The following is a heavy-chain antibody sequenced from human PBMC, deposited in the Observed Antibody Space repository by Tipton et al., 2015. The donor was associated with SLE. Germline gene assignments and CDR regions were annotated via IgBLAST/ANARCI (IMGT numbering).Heavy chain of an antibody. D-gene: IGHD3-22*01. Sequence: SLRLSCTASGFTVSSNDMSWVRQAPGKGLEWVTLVYSSGSTHYADSVKGRFTISRDNSKNTLSLQMNSLGVEDTAVYYCAKRDYADSSDYYPLFDIWGQGTLITVSS. J-gene: IGHJ4*02. CDR2: VYSSGST. CDR1: GFTVSSND. CDR3: AKRDYADSSDYYPLFDI. V-gene: IGHV3-53*01.